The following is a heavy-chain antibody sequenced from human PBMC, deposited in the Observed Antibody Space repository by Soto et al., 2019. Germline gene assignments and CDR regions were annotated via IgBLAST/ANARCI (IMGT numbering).Heavy chain of an antibody. V-gene: IGHV3-15*07. J-gene: IGHJ4*02. Sequence: EVQLVESGGGLVKPGESLRLSCAASGFAFSSAWMNWVRQAPGKGLEWVGRIKTRSEGVSTQYPAPVRGRFTISRDDSKNTLSLQLSGLKIDDTAVYYCTTGSDEGYWGQGPRVTVSS. CDR1: GFAFSSAW. CDR2: IKTRSEGVST. CDR3: TTGSDEGY.